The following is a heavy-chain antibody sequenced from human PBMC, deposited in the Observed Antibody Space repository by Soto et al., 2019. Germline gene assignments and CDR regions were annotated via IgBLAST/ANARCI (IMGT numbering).Heavy chain of an antibody. D-gene: IGHD5-18*01. Sequence: GGSLRLSCTAFGFIFRTFGMHWVRQAPGKGLEWVAVISYDGNNIYYADSVRGRSTISRDNSKNTLYLLMNSLRPEDTAVYYCAKGHNTAQDQHYYGLGVWGQGTTVTVSS. CDR1: GFIFRTFG. CDR3: AKGHNTAQDQHYYGLGV. CDR2: ISYDGNNI. V-gene: IGHV3-30*18. J-gene: IGHJ6*02.